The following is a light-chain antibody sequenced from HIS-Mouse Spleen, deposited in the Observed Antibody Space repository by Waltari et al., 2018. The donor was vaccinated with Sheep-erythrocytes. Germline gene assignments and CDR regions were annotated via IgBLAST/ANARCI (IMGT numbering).Light chain of an antibody. CDR2: EGS. CDR3: CSYAGSSTPWV. Sequence: QSALTQPPSVSGSPGQSITISCTGTSSDVGRYNLVHWYQQHPGKAPKLMIYEGSKRPSGVSNRFSGSKSGNTASLTISGLQAEDEADYYCCSYAGSSTPWVFGGGTKLTVL. V-gene: IGLV2-23*01. CDR1: SSDVGRYNL. J-gene: IGLJ3*02.